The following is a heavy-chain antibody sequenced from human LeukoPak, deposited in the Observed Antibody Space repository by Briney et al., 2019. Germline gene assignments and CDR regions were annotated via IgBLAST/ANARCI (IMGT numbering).Heavy chain of an antibody. V-gene: IGHV3-7*01. CDR3: ASSIAVAGTYFDY. D-gene: IGHD6-19*01. CDR2: IKQDGSEK. Sequence: GGSLRLSCAASGFTLSSYWMSWVRQAPGKGLEWVANIKQDGSEKYYVDSVKGRFTISRDNAKNSLYLQMNSLRAEDTAVYYCASSIAVAGTYFDYWGQGTLVTVSS. J-gene: IGHJ4*02. CDR1: GFTLSSYW.